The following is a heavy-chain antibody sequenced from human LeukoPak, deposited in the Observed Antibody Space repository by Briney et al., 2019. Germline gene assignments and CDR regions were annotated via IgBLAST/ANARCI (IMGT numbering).Heavy chain of an antibody. J-gene: IGHJ6*02. Sequence: SETLSLTCAVYGGSFSGYYWSWIRQPPGEGLEWIGEINHSGSTNYNPSLKSRVTISVDTSKNQFSLKLSSVTAADTAVYYCASPSITMVRGVLRYYGMDVWGQGTTVTVSS. D-gene: IGHD3-10*01. CDR2: INHSGST. V-gene: IGHV4-34*01. CDR3: ASPSITMVRGVLRYYGMDV. CDR1: GGSFSGYY.